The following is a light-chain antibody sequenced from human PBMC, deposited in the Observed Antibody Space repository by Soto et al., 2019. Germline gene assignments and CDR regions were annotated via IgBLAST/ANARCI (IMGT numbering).Light chain of an antibody. J-gene: IGKJ4*01. Sequence: EIVMTQSPATLSVSPGERATLSCRASQSVSSYLAWYQQKPGQAPRLLIYDASNRATGIPARFSGSGSGTDFTLTISSLEPEDFAVYYCQQRSNWPQLTFGGGTKGDIK. CDR3: QQRSNWPQLT. V-gene: IGKV3-11*01. CDR1: QSVSSY. CDR2: DAS.